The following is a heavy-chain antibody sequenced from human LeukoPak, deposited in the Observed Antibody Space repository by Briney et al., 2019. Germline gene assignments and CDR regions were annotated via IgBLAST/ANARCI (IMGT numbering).Heavy chain of an antibody. Sequence: SVKVSCKASGGTFSSYAISWVRQAPGQGLEWMGRIIPIFGTANYAQKFQGRVTITTDESTSTAYMELSSLRSEDTAVHYCARVSNEYYYDSSGYYTDYWGQGTLVTVSS. CDR3: ARVSNEYYYDSSGYYTDY. CDR2: IIPIFGTA. D-gene: IGHD3-22*01. J-gene: IGHJ4*02. CDR1: GGTFSSYA. V-gene: IGHV1-69*05.